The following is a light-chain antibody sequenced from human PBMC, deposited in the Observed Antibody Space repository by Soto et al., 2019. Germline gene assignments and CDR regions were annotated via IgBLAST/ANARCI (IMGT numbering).Light chain of an antibody. Sequence: QSVLTQPASVSGSLGQSITISCTGTTRDIAGYNYISWYQQLPGKAPKLMIYQVTIRPSGISNRFSGSKSGNTASLTISGLQDEDEDDYYCTSFSSSTTLYVFXTGTKVTVL. CDR2: QVT. CDR1: TRDIAGYNY. V-gene: IGLV2-14*01. CDR3: TSFSSSTTLYV. J-gene: IGLJ1*01.